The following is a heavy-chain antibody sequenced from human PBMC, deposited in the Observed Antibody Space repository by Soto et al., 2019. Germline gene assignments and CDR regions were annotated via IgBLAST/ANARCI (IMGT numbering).Heavy chain of an antibody. CDR1: GFTFSSYA. D-gene: IGHD2-15*01. CDR3: ATAGAIYSQPQFDY. J-gene: IGHJ4*02. Sequence: GGSLRLSCAASGFTFSSYAMSWVRQAPGKGLEWVSAISGSGGSTYYADSVKGRFTISRDNSKNTLYLQMNSLRAEDTAVYYCATAGAIYSQPQFDYWGQGTLVTVSS. CDR2: ISGSGGST. V-gene: IGHV3-23*01.